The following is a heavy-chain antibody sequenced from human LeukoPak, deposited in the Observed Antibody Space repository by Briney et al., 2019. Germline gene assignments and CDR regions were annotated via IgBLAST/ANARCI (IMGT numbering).Heavy chain of an antibody. CDR1: GFTFEDYA. V-gene: IGHV3-9*01. Sequence: GGSLRLSCAASGFTFEDYARHWVRQAPGKGLEWVSGISWNSGSIGYADSVRGRFTISRDNAKNSLYLQMNSLRAEDTALYYCAKDIGGGSYLRDWGQKTLVTVSS. CDR3: AKDIGGGSYLRD. D-gene: IGHD1-26*01. J-gene: IGHJ4*02. CDR2: ISWNSGSI.